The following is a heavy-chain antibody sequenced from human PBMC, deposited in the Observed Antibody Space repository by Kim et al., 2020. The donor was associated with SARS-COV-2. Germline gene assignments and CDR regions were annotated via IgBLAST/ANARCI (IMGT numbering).Heavy chain of an antibody. D-gene: IGHD3-16*02. V-gene: IGHV4-31*03. CDR3: ARDLKGYMDYYYYGMDV. CDR2: IYYSGST. Sequence: SETLSLTCTVSGGSISSGGYYWSWIRQHPGKGLEWIGYIYYSGSTYYNPSLKSRVTISVDTSKNQFSLKLSSVTAADTAVYYCARDLKGYMDYYYYGMDVWAQEATVTVS. J-gene: IGHJ6*02. CDR1: GGSISSGGYY.